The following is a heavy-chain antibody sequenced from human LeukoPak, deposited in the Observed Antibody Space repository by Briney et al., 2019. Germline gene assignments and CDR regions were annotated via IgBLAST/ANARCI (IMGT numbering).Heavy chain of an antibody. V-gene: IGHV1-46*01. CDR3: ARDAATNNLLDY. CDR1: GYTFTSYY. Sequence: ASVKVSCKASGYTFTSYYMHWVRQAPGQGLEWMGIINPSGGSTSYAQKFQGRVTMTRDMSTGTVYMELSSLRSEDTAVYYCARDAATNNLLDYWGQGTLVIVSS. CDR2: INPSGGST. D-gene: IGHD1-20*01. J-gene: IGHJ4*02.